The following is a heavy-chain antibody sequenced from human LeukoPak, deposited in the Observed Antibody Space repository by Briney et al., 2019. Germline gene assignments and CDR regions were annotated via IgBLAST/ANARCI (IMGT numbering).Heavy chain of an antibody. D-gene: IGHD2-2*01. CDR1: GFTVSSNY. CDR3: AKLGYCSSTSCSVEDY. J-gene: IGHJ4*02. V-gene: IGHV3-53*01. CDR2: IYSGGNT. Sequence: GGSLRLSCAASGFTVSSNYMSWVRQAPGKGLEWVSLIYSGGNTYYADSVKGRFTISRDNSKNTLYLQMNSLRAEDTAVYYCAKLGYCSSTSCSVEDYWGQGTLVTVSS.